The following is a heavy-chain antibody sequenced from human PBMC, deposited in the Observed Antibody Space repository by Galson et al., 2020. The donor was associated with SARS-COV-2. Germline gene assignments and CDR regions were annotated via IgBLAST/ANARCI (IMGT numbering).Heavy chain of an antibody. Sequence: GESLKISCAATGFTFITHGMHWVSQAPGKGLEWVSFISYDGNNRHYADSVKGRFTISRDNSRLYPQMNSLKVEDTALYFCAKDLNYYGPQPLWFDPWGQGTLVTVAS. CDR2: ISYDGNNR. V-gene: IGHV3-30*02. D-gene: IGHD3-10*01. CDR3: AKDLNYYGPQPLWFDP. CDR1: GFTFITHG. J-gene: IGHJ5*02.